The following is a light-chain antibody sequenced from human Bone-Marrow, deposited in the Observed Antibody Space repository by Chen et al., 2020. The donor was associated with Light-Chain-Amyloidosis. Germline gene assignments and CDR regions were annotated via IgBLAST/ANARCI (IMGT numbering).Light chain of an antibody. CDR2: EVI. V-gene: IGLV2-8*01. Sequence: ALTQPPSASGSPGQPVTISCTGTNSDVGRYDYVSWYQQHSGKAPKFLIYEVIKRSSGAPDRFSGSKSGNTASLTVSGLQAEDEADYYCCSYAGDSWVFGGGTKLTVL. CDR1: NSDVGRYDY. CDR3: CSYAGDSWV. J-gene: IGLJ3*02.